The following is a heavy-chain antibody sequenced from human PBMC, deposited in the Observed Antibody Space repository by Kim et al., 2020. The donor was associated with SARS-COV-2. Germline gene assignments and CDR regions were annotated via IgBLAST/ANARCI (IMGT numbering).Heavy chain of an antibody. CDR3: AREQTAGFYNY. D-gene: IGHD3-9*01. CDR2: INPVGGKT. J-gene: IGHJ4*02. V-gene: IGHV1-46*01. Sequence: ASVKVSCKASGYIFSTYHMHWVRQAPGQGLEWMGIINPVGGKTYYAEKFQGRFTVTTDTSASTVYMELSSLKSEDTAIYYCAREQTAGFYNYWGQVTLVTVSS. CDR1: GYIFSTYH.